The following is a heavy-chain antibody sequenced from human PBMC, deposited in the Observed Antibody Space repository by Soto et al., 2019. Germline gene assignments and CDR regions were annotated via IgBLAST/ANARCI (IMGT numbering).Heavy chain of an antibody. CDR2: IGTTGDT. Sequence: ESLRLSCVASGFTFSSYDMHWVRQVTGQGLEWVSSIGTTGDTDYPGSVRGRFPISRENAKNSLYLQMNSLRAGDTAVYYWARFGRFGFSGGNEAVDKWGQGTMGTVSS. V-gene: IGHV3-13*01. CDR3: ARFGRFGFSGGNEAVDK. D-gene: IGHD3-10*01. CDR1: GFTFSSYD. J-gene: IGHJ3*02.